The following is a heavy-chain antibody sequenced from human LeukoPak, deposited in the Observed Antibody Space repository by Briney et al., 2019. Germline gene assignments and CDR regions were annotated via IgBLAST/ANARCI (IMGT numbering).Heavy chain of an antibody. CDR1: GYTFTSYG. V-gene: IGHV1-18*01. CDR3: ARSGYSYGYYYYYMDV. CDR2: ISAYNGNT. Sequence: GASVKVSCKASGYTFTSYGISWVRQAPGQGLEWMGWISAYNGNTNYAQKLQGRVTMTTDTSTSTAYMELRSLRSDDTAVYYCARSGYSYGYYYYYMDVWGKGTTVTVSS. J-gene: IGHJ6*03. D-gene: IGHD5-18*01.